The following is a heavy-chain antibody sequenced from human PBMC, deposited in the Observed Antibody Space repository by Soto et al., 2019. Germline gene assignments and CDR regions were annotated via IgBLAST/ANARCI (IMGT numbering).Heavy chain of an antibody. D-gene: IGHD2-2*01. J-gene: IGHJ4*02. CDR3: TRRASSSFYHFDF. Sequence: GESLKISCQASGYSFTAYWITWVRQMPGKGLEWMATIDPSDSYVDYSPSFRDHVTFSVDRSITTVYLQWNSLKASDSAMYFCTRRASSSFYHFDFWGEGALVTVSS. CDR1: GYSFTAYW. CDR2: IDPSDSYV. V-gene: IGHV5-10-1*01.